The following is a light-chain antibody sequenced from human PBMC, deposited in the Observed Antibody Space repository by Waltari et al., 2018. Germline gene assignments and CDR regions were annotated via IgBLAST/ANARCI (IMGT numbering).Light chain of an antibody. Sequence: EIVLTQSPGTLSLSPGERATLSCRASRSVSSSYLAWYQQKPGQAPRLLSSGASSRATGIPDRFRGSGAGTDFTLSSSRLGPEDFAVYYWQQYGSSPRTFGQGTKVEIK. CDR2: GAS. CDR3: QQYGSSPRT. V-gene: IGKV3-20*01. CDR1: RSVSSSY. J-gene: IGKJ1*01.